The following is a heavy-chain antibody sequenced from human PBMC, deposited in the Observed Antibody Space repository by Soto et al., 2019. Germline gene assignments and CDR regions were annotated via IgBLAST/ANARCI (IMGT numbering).Heavy chain of an antibody. CDR2: MYFSGIT. V-gene: IGHV4-31*03. CDR3: ATSYGNAWYTY. J-gene: IGHJ4*02. CDR1: GGSISSGDYY. Sequence: PSETLSLTCTVSGGSISSGDYYWSWIRQHPGKGLEWIGSMYFSGITHYNPSLKSRVTISVDTSKNQFTLQLSSVTVADTAVYYCATSYGNAWYTYWGQGTQVTVSS. D-gene: IGHD6-13*01.